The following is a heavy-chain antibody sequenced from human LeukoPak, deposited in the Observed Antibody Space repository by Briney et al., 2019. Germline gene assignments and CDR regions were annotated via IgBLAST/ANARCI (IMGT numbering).Heavy chain of an antibody. CDR1: GGSFSGYY. J-gene: IGHJ5*02. D-gene: IGHD6-13*01. CDR2: INHSGST. V-gene: IGHV4-34*01. CDR3: ARGPFRYSSSWHDHWFDP. Sequence: SETLSLTCAVYGGSFSGYYWSWIRQPPGKGLEWIGEINHSGSTNYNPSLKSRVTISVDTSKNQFSLKLSSVTAADTAVYYCARGPFRYSSSWHDHWFDPWGQGTLVTVSS.